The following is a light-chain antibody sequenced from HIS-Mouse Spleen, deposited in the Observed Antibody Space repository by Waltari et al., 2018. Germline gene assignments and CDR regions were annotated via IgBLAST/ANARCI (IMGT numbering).Light chain of an antibody. CDR1: KLGDKY. CDR3: QAWDSSYSV. Sequence: SYELTQPPSVSVSPGQTASITCSGDKLGDKYACWYQQKPGQSPVLVIYQDSKRHSGIPERFSGSNSGNTATLTISGTQAMDEADYYCQAWDSSYSVFGGGTKLNVL. J-gene: IGLJ2*01. CDR2: QDS. V-gene: IGLV3-1*01.